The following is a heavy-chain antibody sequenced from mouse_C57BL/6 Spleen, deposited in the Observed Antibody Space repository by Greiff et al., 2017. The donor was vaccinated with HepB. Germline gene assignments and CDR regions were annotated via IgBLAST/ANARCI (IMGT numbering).Heavy chain of an antibody. D-gene: IGHD1-3*01. CDR2: IWSGGST. Sequence: VKLVESGPGLVQPSQSLSITCTVSGFSLTSYGVHWVRQPPGKGLEWLGVIWSGGSTDYNAAFISRLSISKDNSKSQVFFKMNSLQADDTAIYYCAKSTVAHYAMDYWGQGTSVTVSS. CDR3: AKSTVAHYAMDY. CDR1: GFSLTSYG. V-gene: IGHV2-4*01. J-gene: IGHJ4*01.